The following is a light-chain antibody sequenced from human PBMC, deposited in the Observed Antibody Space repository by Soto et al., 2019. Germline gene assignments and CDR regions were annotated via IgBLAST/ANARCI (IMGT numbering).Light chain of an antibody. Sequence: QSALTQPASMSGSPGQSITISCTGTSSDVGAYNYVSWYRQHPGKAPNLMIYQVTNRPAGVSNRFSGSKSGNTASLSISGLQAEDEADYYCSSFTTSFTYVFGTGTKLTVL. J-gene: IGLJ1*01. CDR2: QVT. V-gene: IGLV2-14*01. CDR1: SSDVGAYNY. CDR3: SSFTTSFTYV.